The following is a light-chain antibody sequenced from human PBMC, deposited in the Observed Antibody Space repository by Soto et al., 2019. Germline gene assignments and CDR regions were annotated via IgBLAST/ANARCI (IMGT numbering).Light chain of an antibody. CDR3: LQVYSFPRT. J-gene: IGKJ1*01. CDR1: QDIGVR. V-gene: IGKV1-12*01. Sequence: DIEMTQSPSCVSASIGDRVTVTCRASQDIGVRLAWFQQKPGRAPKYLIQSASSVQSGVPSTFSGSGSGTEFTLTINSLQPEDYATYYCLQVYSFPRTFGQGTKVDIK. CDR2: SAS.